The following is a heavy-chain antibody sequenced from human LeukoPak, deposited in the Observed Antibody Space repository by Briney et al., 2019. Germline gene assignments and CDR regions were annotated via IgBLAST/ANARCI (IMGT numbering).Heavy chain of an antibody. J-gene: IGHJ4*02. V-gene: IGHV3-21*04. CDR2: ISSSSSYI. CDR3: AKGYYYGSGSSGFDY. CDR1: GFTFSSYS. Sequence: GGSLRLSCAASGFTFSSYSMNWVRQAPGKGLEWVSSISSSSSYIYYADSVKGRFTISRDNAKNSLYLQMNSLRAEDTALYYCAKGYYYGSGSSGFDYWGQGTLVTVSS. D-gene: IGHD3-10*01.